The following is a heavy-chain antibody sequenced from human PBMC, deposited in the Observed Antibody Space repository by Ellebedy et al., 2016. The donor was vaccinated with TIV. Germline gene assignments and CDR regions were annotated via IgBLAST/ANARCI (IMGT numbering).Heavy chain of an antibody. J-gene: IGHJ6*02. V-gene: IGHV4-34*01. CDR2: INHSGST. D-gene: IGHD1-14*01. CDR3: ARGRRGYYYGMDV. CDR1: GGSFSGYY. Sequence: MPSETLSLTCAVYGGSFSGYYWSWIRQPPGKGLEWIGEINHSGSTNYNPSLKSRVTISVDTSKNQFSLKLSSVTAADTAVYYCARGRRGYYYGMDVWGQGTTVTVSS.